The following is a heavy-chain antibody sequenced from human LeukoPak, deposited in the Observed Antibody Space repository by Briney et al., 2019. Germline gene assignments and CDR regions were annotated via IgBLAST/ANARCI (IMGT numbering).Heavy chain of an antibody. J-gene: IGHJ4*02. D-gene: IGHD3-22*01. Sequence: SETLSLTCTVSGDSINSLDLWSWVRQPPGKGLEWIGEVYLGGTTHSNPSVKSRVTIPIDKSNNQFFLNLSSVTAADTAVYYCAGLVGRYSSGLYYYYFDYWGQGTLVTVSS. CDR1: GDSINSLDL. V-gene: IGHV4-4*02. CDR3: AGLVGRYSSGLYYYYFDY. CDR2: VYLGGTT.